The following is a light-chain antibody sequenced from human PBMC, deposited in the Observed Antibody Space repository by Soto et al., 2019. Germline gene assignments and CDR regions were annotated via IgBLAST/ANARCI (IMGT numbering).Light chain of an antibody. J-gene: IGKJ5*01. CDR3: QQRSNWPPSIT. CDR2: GAS. V-gene: IGKV3-11*01. CDR1: QSVRRN. Sequence: DIVMTHSPVTLSVSPGERATLSCRASQSVRRNLAWYQQKPGQAPRLLIYGASTRATGIPARFSGSGSGTDFTLTISSLEPEDFAVYFCQQRSNWPPSITFGQGTRLEIK.